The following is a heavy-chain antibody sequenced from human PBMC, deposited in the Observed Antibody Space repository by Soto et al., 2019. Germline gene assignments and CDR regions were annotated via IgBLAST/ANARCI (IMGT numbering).Heavy chain of an antibody. CDR2: IVVGSGNT. CDR3: AAVPVTRYYYYYGMDV. J-gene: IGHJ6*02. Sequence: SVKVSCKASGFTFTSSSVQWVLQARGQRLEWIGWIVVGSGNTNYAQKFQERVTITRDMSTSTAYMELSSLRSEDTAVYYCAAVPVTRYYYYYGMDVWGQGTTVTVSS. D-gene: IGHD4-4*01. V-gene: IGHV1-58*01. CDR1: GFTFTSSS.